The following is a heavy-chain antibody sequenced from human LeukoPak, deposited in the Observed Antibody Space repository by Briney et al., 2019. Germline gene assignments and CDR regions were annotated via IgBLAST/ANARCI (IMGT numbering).Heavy chain of an antibody. Sequence: PGTSLRLSCTSSGFTFNNYGMHWVRQAPGKGLEWVGLISYDGVDKYFANSVKGRFTISRDNSENTLYLQMNSLRVEDAAVYYCAKDRADCSGGDCSSYDYWGRRTLVSVSS. CDR2: ISYDGVDK. CDR1: GFTFNNYG. V-gene: IGHV3-30*18. J-gene: IGHJ4*02. CDR3: AKDRADCSGGDCSSYDY. D-gene: IGHD2-15*01.